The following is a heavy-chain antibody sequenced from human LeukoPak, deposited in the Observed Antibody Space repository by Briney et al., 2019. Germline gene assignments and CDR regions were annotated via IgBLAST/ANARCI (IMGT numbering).Heavy chain of an antibody. J-gene: IGHJ4*02. Sequence: MTSETLSLTCTVSGGSISSSSYYWGWIRQPPGKGLEWIGSIYYSGSTYYNPSLKSRVTISVDTSKNQFSLTLNSVTAADTAVYYCSRGQYRHDYWGQGTLVTVSS. CDR2: IYYSGST. V-gene: IGHV4-39*07. CDR1: GGSISSSSYY. D-gene: IGHD2-2*01. CDR3: SRGQYRHDY.